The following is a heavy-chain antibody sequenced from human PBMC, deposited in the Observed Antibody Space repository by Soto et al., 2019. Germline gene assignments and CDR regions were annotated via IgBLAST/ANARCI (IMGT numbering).Heavy chain of an antibody. J-gene: IGHJ5*02. CDR3: ARDIVVVPAASWFDP. D-gene: IGHD2-2*01. CDR1: GFTFSSYW. V-gene: IGHV3-7*01. CDR2: IKQDGSEK. Sequence: GGSLRLSCAASGFTFSSYWMSWVRQAPGKGLEWVANIKQDGSEKYYVDSVKGRFTISRDNAKNSLYLQMNSLRADDTAVYYCARDIVVVPAASWFDPWGQGTLVTVSS.